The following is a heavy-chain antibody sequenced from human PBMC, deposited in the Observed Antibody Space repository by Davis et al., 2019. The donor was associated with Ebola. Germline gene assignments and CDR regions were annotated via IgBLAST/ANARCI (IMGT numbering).Heavy chain of an antibody. CDR3: AREVTMIVVEPFDP. CDR1: GFTFSSYS. V-gene: IGHV3-30*03. CDR2: ISYDGSNK. Sequence: GESLKISCAASGFTFSSYSMNWVRQAPGKGLEWVAVISYDGSNKYYADSVKGRFTISRDNSKNTLYLQMNSLRAEDTAVYYCAREVTMIVVEPFDPWGQGTLVTVSS. D-gene: IGHD3-22*01. J-gene: IGHJ5*02.